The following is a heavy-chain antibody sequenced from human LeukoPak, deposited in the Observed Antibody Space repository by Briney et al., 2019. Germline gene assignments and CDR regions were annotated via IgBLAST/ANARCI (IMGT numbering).Heavy chain of an antibody. CDR2: IYPHDSET. V-gene: IGHV5-51*01. J-gene: IGHJ3*02. D-gene: IGHD1-26*01. CDR3: ARRGHSGSFLDAFDI. CDR1: GYAFTSDS. Sequence: GESLKISCKASGYAFTSDSIGWVRQLPGEGLEWMGIIYPHDSETRYSPSFQGQVIISADRSINTAYLQWSSLKASDTAMYYCARRGHSGSFLDAFDIWGQGTMVTVSS.